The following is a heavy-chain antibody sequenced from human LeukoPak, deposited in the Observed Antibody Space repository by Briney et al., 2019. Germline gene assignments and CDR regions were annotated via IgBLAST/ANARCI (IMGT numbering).Heavy chain of an antibody. V-gene: IGHV4-59*01. CDR2: IFYSGST. CDR1: GGSISTYS. J-gene: IGHJ5*02. CDR3: ARDPRGIVGANHNWFDP. D-gene: IGHD1-26*01. Sequence: SETLSLTCTVSGGSISTYSWSWIRQPPGKGLEWIGYIFYSGSTNYNPSLKSRVTISVDTSKNQFSLRLSSVTAADTAVYYCARDPRGIVGANHNWFDPWGQGTLVTVSS.